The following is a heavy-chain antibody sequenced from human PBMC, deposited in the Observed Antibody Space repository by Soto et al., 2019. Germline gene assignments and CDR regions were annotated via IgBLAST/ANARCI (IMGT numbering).Heavy chain of an antibody. CDR2: INPNSGAT. Sequence: ASVKVSCTTSGYTFTGYFIHWVRQAPGQGLEWMAYINPNSGATKYAQKFQGRVTLTRDTSINTAYMEMSMLTSNDTAVYYCARGGGTVLAPLPWGQGTLVTVSS. D-gene: IGHD3-10*01. CDR3: ARGGGTVLAPLP. V-gene: IGHV1-2*02. J-gene: IGHJ5*02. CDR1: GYTFTGYF.